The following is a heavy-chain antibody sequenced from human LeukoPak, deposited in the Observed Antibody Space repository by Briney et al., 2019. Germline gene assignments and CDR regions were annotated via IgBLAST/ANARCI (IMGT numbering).Heavy chain of an antibody. J-gene: IGHJ4*02. CDR1: GGSIRNGDYF. CDR3: ARDNHGRSTSYSIYFDY. Sequence: KPSETLSLTCTVSGGSIRNGDYFWSWIRQPPGKGLEWIGYIYYSGNAYYNPSLKSRVAISVDTSKNHFSLKLNSVTAADTAVYFCARDNHGRSTSYSIYFDYWGQGIPVTVSA. D-gene: IGHD1-14*01. V-gene: IGHV4-30-4*08. CDR2: IYYSGNA.